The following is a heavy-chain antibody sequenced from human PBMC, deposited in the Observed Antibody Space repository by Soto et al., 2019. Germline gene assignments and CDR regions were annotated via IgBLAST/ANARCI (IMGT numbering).Heavy chain of an antibody. J-gene: IGHJ4*02. D-gene: IGHD3-10*01. V-gene: IGHV3-66*01. CDR2: IYSGGST. Sequence: PGGYPRISCAASGFTVSSNYMSWVRQAPGKGLEWVSVIYSGGSTYYADSVKGRFTISRDNSKNTLYLQMNSLRAQDTAVYYCASDFPFRVRGVFQFQYWGQETLVTVSS. CDR1: GFTVSSNY. CDR3: ASDFPFRVRGVFQFQY.